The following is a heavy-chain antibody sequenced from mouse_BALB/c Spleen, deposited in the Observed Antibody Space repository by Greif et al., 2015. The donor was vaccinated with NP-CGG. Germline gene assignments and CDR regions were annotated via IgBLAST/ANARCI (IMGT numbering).Heavy chain of an antibody. CDR2: IYPGNSDT. J-gene: IGHJ4*01. Sequence: VQLQQSGTVLARPGASVKMSCKASGYTFTSYWMHWVKQRPGQGLEWIGAIYPGNSDTSYNQKSKGKAKLTAVTSTSTAYMELSSLTNEDSAVYYCTRWGYYYGSSYAMDYWGQGTSVTVSS. CDR3: TRWGYYYGSSYAMDY. D-gene: IGHD1-1*01. V-gene: IGHV1-5*01. CDR1: GYTFTSYW.